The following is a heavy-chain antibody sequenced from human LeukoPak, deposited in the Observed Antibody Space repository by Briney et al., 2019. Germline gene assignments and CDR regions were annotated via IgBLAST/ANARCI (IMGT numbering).Heavy chain of an antibody. CDR3: ASLAAAGTRNSYYYYYMDV. V-gene: IGHV3-20*04. CDR2: INWNGGST. J-gene: IGHJ6*03. D-gene: IGHD6-13*01. Sequence: GGSLRLSCAASGFTFDDYGMSWVRQAPGKGLEWVSGINWNGGSTGYADSVKGRFTISRDNAKNPLYLQMNSLRAEDTALYYCASLAAAGTRNSYYYYYMDVWGKGTTVTVSS. CDR1: GFTFDDYG.